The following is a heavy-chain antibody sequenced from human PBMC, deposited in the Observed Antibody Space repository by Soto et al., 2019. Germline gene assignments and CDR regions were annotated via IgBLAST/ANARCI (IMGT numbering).Heavy chain of an antibody. Sequence: SVKVSCKASGYTFTGYYMNWVRQAPGQGLEWMGGINPNFGATNYAQKFQGRVTMTGDESTSTAYMELSSLRSEDTAVYYCARATGTKYYFDYWGQGTLVTVPQ. V-gene: IGHV1-69*13. D-gene: IGHD1-1*01. J-gene: IGHJ4*02. CDR3: ARATGTKYYFDY. CDR1: GYTFTGYY. CDR2: INPNFGAT.